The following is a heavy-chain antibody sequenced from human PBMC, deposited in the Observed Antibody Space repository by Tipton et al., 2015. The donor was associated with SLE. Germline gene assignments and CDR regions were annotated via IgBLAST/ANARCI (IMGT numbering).Heavy chain of an antibody. Sequence: QSGPEVKKPGESLKISCKGSGYSFTSYWIGWVRQMPGKGLEWMGIIYPGDSDTRYSPSFQGQVTISADKSISTAYLQWSSLKASDTAMYYCARPQADYYDSSGYHYAGGFDIWGQGTMVTVSS. CDR3: ARPQADYYDSSGYHYAGGFDI. V-gene: IGHV5-51*03. CDR1: GYSFTSYW. CDR2: IYPGDSDT. J-gene: IGHJ3*02. D-gene: IGHD3-22*01.